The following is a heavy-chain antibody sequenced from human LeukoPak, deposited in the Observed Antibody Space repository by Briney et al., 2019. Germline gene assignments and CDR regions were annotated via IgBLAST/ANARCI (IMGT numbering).Heavy chain of an antibody. J-gene: IGHJ5*02. CDR2: IYTSGST. CDR3: ARGVVPGAIGWFDP. V-gene: IGHV4-4*07. CDR1: AGFISTYY. Sequence: SETLSLTCTVSAGFISTYYWTWIRQPAGKGLEWIGRIYTSGSTNYNPSFKSRVTMSVDTSKNQFSLKLISVTAADTAVYYCARGVVPGAIGWFDPWGQGTLVTVSS. D-gene: IGHD2-2*02.